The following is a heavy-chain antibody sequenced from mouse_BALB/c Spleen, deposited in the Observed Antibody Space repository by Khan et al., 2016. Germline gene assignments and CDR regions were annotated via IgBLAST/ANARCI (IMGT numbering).Heavy chain of an antibody. Sequence: QVQLKQSGAELAKPGATVKMSCKASGYTFTRFWMHWVKQRPGQGLEWIGYINPGSNYTDYNQNFKDKVTLTADKSSSIAYMLLSSLTSEESAVYFCASWMYGHSLYQDMDYWCQGISVAVSS. CDR2: INPGSNYT. CDR3: ASWMYGHSLYQDMDY. D-gene: IGHD2-10*02. CDR1: GYTFTRFW. V-gene: IGHV1-7*01. J-gene: IGHJ4*01.